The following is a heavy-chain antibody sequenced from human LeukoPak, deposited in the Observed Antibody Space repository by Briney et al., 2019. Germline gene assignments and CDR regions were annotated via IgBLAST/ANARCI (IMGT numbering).Heavy chain of an antibody. J-gene: IGHJ4*02. CDR1: GFTFSSYA. D-gene: IGHD1-1*01. CDR3: ARDPAGRRGTFDY. V-gene: IGHV3-23*01. CDR2: SGSAGNT. Sequence: PGGSLRLSCAASGFTFSSYAMSWVRQAPGKGLEWVSTSGSAGNTYYADSVKGRFTISRDNSKNTLYLQMNSLRAEDTALYYCARDPAGRRGTFDYWGQGTLVTVSS.